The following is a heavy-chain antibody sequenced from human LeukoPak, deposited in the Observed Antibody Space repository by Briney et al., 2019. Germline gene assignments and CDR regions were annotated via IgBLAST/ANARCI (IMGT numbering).Heavy chain of an antibody. V-gene: IGHV5-51*01. J-gene: IGHJ5*02. Sequence: GESLKISCKGSGYSFTSYWIGWVRQMPGKGLEWMGIIYPGDSDTRYSPSFQGQVTISADKSISTAYLQWSSLKASDTAMYYCARQGCSGGSCHDWFDPWGQGTLVTVSS. CDR3: ARQGCSGGSCHDWFDP. D-gene: IGHD2-15*01. CDR2: IYPGDSDT. CDR1: GYSFTSYW.